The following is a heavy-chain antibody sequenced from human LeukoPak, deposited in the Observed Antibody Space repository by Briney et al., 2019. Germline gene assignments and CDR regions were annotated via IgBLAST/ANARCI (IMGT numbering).Heavy chain of an antibody. CDR2: VRGSDRDT. Sequence: PGGSLRLSCVASGFTFSSDAMNWVRLAPGKGLEWVSSVRGSDRDTFYADSVKGRFVIPRDNSRNTVYLQMNSLRAEDTAIYYCAKCSRPTYGSGWCNWFGPWGQGTLVSVSS. CDR3: AKCSRPTYGSGWCNWFGP. V-gene: IGHV3-23*01. D-gene: IGHD6-19*01. J-gene: IGHJ5*02. CDR1: GFTFSSDA.